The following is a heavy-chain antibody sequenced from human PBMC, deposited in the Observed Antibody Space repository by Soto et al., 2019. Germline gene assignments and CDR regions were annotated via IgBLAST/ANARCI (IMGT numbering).Heavy chain of an antibody. CDR1: GFDASVNF. J-gene: IGHJ6*02. CDR3: VRENYFYGMDV. CDR2: INNGGNT. Sequence: EVQLVESGGTLVQPGGSLKISCAASGFDASVNFMTWVRQARGKALEWVSSINNGGNTFYADSVKGRFTISRDDSKTTLLLQMNRLRVEDTSMYYCVRENYFYGMDVWGQGTAVTVSS. V-gene: IGHV3-66*01.